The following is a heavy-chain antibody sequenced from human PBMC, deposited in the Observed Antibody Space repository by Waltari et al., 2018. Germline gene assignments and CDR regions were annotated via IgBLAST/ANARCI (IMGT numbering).Heavy chain of an antibody. V-gene: IGHV3-74*03. D-gene: IGHD6-13*01. J-gene: IGHJ4*02. CDR1: GLTFISYW. Sequence: AASGLTFISYWMHWVRQAPGKGLVGVSRINSDGSSITYADFVKGRFSMSRDKAKNTLYLQMDSLRAEDTAVYYCVLPDRSSWAHFDYWGQGTLVTVSS. CDR3: VLPDRSSWAHFDY. CDR2: INSDGSSI.